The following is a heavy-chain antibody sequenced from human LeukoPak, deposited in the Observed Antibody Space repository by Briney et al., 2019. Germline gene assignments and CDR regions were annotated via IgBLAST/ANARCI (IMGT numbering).Heavy chain of an antibody. D-gene: IGHD3-22*01. J-gene: IGHJ4*02. CDR1: GFTVSSNY. CDR3: ATGGEYYDGRGYGHDH. CDR2: IYSGGDT. V-gene: IGHV3-53*01. Sequence: PGGSLRLSCAASGFTVSSNYMSWVRQAPGKGLEQVSVIYSGGDTYYADSVKGRFTISRDKSKNTLYLQMNSLRAKDTAVYYCATGGEYYDGRGYGHDHWGQGTLVTVSS.